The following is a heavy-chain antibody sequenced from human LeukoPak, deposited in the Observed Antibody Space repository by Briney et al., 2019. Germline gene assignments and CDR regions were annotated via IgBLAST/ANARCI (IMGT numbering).Heavy chain of an antibody. D-gene: IGHD1-26*01. V-gene: IGHV3-30*03. J-gene: IGHJ4*02. CDR2: ISYDGSNE. CDR1: GFTFSSYG. CDR3: ARPPNQWELLTYFDY. Sequence: GGSLRLSCAASGFTFSSYGMHWVRQAPGKGLEWAAVISYDGSNEYFIDSVKGRFTISRDNSKNTLYLQMNSLRAEDTAVYYCARPPNQWELLTYFDYWGQGTLVTVSS.